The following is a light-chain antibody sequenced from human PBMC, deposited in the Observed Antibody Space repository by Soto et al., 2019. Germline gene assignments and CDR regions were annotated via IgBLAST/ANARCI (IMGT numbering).Light chain of an antibody. CDR2: KAS. V-gene: IGKV2-30*01. CDR3: QQHINWPRT. Sequence: DVVLTQSPLSLPVTLGQPASISCRSSESLVYSDGDSYLNWFHQRPGQSPRRLIYKASNRASGVPDRFSGSGSGADFTLTISSLEPEDFALYYCQQHINWPRTFGGGTKVDIK. CDR1: ESLVYSDGDSY. J-gene: IGKJ4*01.